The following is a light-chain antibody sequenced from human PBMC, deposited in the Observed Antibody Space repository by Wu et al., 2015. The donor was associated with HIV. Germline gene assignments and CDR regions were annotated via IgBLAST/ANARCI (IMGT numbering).Light chain of an antibody. CDR1: QSFSSW. CDR3: QQFNSYPT. CDR2: KAS. J-gene: IGKJ2*01. Sequence: DIQMTQSPSTLSASVGDRVSITCRASQSFSSWLAWYQQKPGKAPKLLIYKASSLESGVPSRFSGSESGTEFTLTISSLQPEDFATYYCQQFNSYPTFGQGTKLEIK. V-gene: IGKV1-5*03.